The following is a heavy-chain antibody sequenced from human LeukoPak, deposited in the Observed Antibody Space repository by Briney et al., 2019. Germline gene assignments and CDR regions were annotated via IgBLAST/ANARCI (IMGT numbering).Heavy chain of an antibody. V-gene: IGHV4-30-4*01. Sequence: PSETLSLTCTVSGGSISSGDYYWSWIRQPPGKGLEWIGYIYYSGSTNYNPSLKSRVTISVDTSKNQFSLKLSSVTAADTAVYYCARGDAHDFWSGYLYYFDYWGQGTLVTVSS. CDR1: GGSISSGDYY. D-gene: IGHD3-3*01. J-gene: IGHJ4*02. CDR3: ARGDAHDFWSGYLYYFDY. CDR2: IYYSGST.